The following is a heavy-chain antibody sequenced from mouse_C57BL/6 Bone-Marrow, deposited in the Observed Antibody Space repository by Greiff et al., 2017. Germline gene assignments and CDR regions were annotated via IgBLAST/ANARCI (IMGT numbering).Heavy chain of an antibody. CDR2: IYPGDGDT. D-gene: IGHD2-3*01. Sequence: VQLQQSGPELVKPGASVKISCKASGYAFSSSWMNWVKQRPGKGLEWIGRIYPGDGDTNYNGKFKGKATLTADKSSSTAYMQLSSLTSEDSAVYFYARKEWDGYYPYYAMDYWGQGTSVTVSS. CDR1: GYAFSSSW. CDR3: ARKEWDGYYPYYAMDY. J-gene: IGHJ4*01. V-gene: IGHV1-82*01.